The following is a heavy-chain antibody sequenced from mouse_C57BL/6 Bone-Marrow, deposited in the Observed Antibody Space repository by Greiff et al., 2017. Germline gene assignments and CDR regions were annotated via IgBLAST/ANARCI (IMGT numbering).Heavy chain of an antibody. Sequence: QVQLQQPGAELVRPGSSVKMSCKASGYTFTSYWMHWVKQRPIQGLEWIGNIDPSGSETHYNQKFKNKATLTVDKSSSTAYMQLSSLTSEDSAVSYCASDSNWYFDVWGTGTTVTVSS. CDR2: IDPSGSET. J-gene: IGHJ1*03. D-gene: IGHD2-5*01. CDR1: GYTFTSYW. CDR3: ASDSNWYFDV. V-gene: IGHV1-52*01.